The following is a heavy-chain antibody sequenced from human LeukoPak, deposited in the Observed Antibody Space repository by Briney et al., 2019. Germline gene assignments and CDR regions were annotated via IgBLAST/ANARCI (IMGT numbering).Heavy chain of an antibody. J-gene: IGHJ4*02. CDR1: GGSISSSNW. D-gene: IGHD1-1*01. CDR2: IYHSEST. Sequence: SETLSLTCAVSGGSISSSNWWSWVRQPPGKGLEWIGEIYHSESTNYNPSLKSRVTISVDKSRNHFSLNLSSVTAADTAVYYCARVNINNWHSCDYWGQGTLVTVSS. V-gene: IGHV4-4*02. CDR3: ARVNINNWHSCDY.